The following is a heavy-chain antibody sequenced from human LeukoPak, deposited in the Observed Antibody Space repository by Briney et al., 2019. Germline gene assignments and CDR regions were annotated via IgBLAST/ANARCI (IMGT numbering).Heavy chain of an antibody. Sequence: GGSLRLSCAGSGFTFSSNPLSWVRQAPGKGLEWVSAINPSGGNTYYADSVRGRFTISGDNSKNTLYLQMNTLRAEDTAMYYCATTKQARRYFDYWGQGTLVTVSS. J-gene: IGHJ4*02. D-gene: IGHD1-1*01. CDR1: GFTFSSNP. CDR2: INPSGGNT. CDR3: ATTKQARRYFDY. V-gene: IGHV3-23*01.